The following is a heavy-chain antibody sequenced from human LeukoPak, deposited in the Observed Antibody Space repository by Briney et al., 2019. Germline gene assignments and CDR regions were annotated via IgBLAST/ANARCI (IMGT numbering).Heavy chain of an antibody. CDR1: GFAFSSYS. Sequence: GGSLRLSCAASGFAFSSYSMNWVRQAPGKGLEWVSSISSSSSYIYYADSVKGRFTISRDNAKNSLYLQMNSLRAEDTAVYFCARQQQQLWYDWGQGTLVTVSS. CDR2: ISSSSSYI. J-gene: IGHJ4*02. D-gene: IGHD5-18*01. V-gene: IGHV3-21*01. CDR3: ARQQQQLWYD.